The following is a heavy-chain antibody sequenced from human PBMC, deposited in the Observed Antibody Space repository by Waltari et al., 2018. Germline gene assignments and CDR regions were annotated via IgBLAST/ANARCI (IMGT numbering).Heavy chain of an antibody. CDR1: GGSISSYY. J-gene: IGHJ4*02. CDR3: ASLNRYSSSLDY. D-gene: IGHD6-6*01. CDR2: IYYSGST. V-gene: IGHV4-59*01. Sequence: QVQLQESGPGLVTPSETLSLTCTVSGGSISSYYWSWIRQPPGKGLEWIGYIYYSGSTNYNPSLKSRVTISVDTSKNQFSLKLSSVTAADTAVYYCASLNRYSSSLDYWGQGTLVTVSS.